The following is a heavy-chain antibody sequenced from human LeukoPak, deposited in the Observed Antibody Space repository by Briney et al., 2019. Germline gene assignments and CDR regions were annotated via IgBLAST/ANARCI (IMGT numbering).Heavy chain of an antibody. CDR1: GFTFRDYF. Sequence: GGSLRLSCTASGFTFRDYFMHWVRQAPGKGLEWVALMWSDESTAYYADSVKGRFVISRDNSKKSLYLQMDGLTVDDTAVYYCVAEKTATGFDFWGRGTMVTVSS. D-gene: IGHD2-21*02. J-gene: IGHJ3*01. CDR2: MWSDESTA. V-gene: IGHV3-33*01. CDR3: VAEKTATGFDF.